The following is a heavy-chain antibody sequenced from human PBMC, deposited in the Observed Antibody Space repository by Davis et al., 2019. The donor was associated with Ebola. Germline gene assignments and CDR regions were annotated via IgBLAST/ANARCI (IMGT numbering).Heavy chain of an antibody. CDR2: IIPLFGTA. D-gene: IGHD3-22*01. Sequence: SVKVSCKASGGTFTSYAISWVRQAPGQGLEWMGGIIPLFGTANYAQKFQDRVTITADESTSTSYMELNSLRSDDTAVYYCARGGGGDSSDFQSWFDPWGQGTLVTVPS. J-gene: IGHJ5*02. CDR3: ARGGGGDSSDFQSWFDP. CDR1: GGTFTSYA. V-gene: IGHV1-69*13.